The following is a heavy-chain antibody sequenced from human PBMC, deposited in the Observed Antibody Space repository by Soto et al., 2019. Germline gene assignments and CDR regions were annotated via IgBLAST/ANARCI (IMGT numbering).Heavy chain of an antibody. CDR1: GFSLSTSGVG. CDR3: AQNPYYDNLGWFDP. J-gene: IGHJ5*02. D-gene: IGHD3-16*01. V-gene: IGHV2-5*02. CDR2: IYWDDDK. Sequence: QITLKASGPSLVKPTQTLTLTCTFSGFSLSTSGVGVGWIRQPPGKDLEWLALIYWDDDKRYSPSLKSRLTITKDTSKSHVVPTMTNMDPVDTPPYYGAQNPYYDNLGWFDPWGQGTLVTVSS.